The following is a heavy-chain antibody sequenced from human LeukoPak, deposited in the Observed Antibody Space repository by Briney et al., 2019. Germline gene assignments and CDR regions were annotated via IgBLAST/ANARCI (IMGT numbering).Heavy chain of an antibody. CDR1: GGSISSGDYY. CDR3: ARAVGVRGVISFDY. Sequence: PSQTLSLTCTVSGGSISSGDYYWSWIRQPPGKGLEWIGYIYYSGSTYYNPSLKSRVTISVDTSKNQFSLKLSSVTAADTAVYYCARAVGVRGVISFDYWGQGTLVTVSS. CDR2: IYYSGST. V-gene: IGHV4-30-4*01. D-gene: IGHD3-10*01. J-gene: IGHJ4*02.